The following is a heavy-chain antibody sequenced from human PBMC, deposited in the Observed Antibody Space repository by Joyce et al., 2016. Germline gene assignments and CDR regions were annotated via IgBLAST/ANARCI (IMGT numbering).Heavy chain of an antibody. Sequence: QVQLVQSGAEVKKPGASVMVSCKASGDTFTDYYIHWVRQAPGQGLEWMGRINPYTGGTKYAPKLQDRVTMTRDTSIITVYMELSSLKSDDTAVYYCTIYTSSSVDYWGQGTLVTVSS. CDR3: TIYTSSSVDY. V-gene: IGHV1-2*02. J-gene: IGHJ4*02. CDR2: INPYTGGT. D-gene: IGHD6-6*01. CDR1: GDTFTDYY.